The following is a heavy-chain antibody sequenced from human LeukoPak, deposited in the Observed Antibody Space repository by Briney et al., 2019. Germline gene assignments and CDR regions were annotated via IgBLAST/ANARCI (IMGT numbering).Heavy chain of an antibody. CDR3: ARGFAAVAYYYYYGMDV. Sequence: SVKVSCKASGGTFSSYAISWVRQAPGQGLEWMGGIIPIFGTANYAQKFQGRVTITADESTSTAYMKLSSLRSEDTAVYYCARGFAAVAYYYYYGMDVWGQGTTVTVSS. CDR1: GGTFSSYA. D-gene: IGHD6-19*01. CDR2: IIPIFGTA. J-gene: IGHJ6*02. V-gene: IGHV1-69*01.